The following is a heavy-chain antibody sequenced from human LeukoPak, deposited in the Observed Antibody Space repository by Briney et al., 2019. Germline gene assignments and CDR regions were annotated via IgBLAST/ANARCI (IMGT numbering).Heavy chain of an antibody. Sequence: GASVKVSCKASGYTFSGYYMHWVRQAPGQGLEWMGWINPNSGGTYYAQKFLGRVTITADESTNTAYMELSSLISEDTAVYYCARGETDMASYDYWGQGTLVTVSS. J-gene: IGHJ4*02. V-gene: IGHV1-2*02. CDR2: INPNSGGT. CDR1: GYTFSGYY. D-gene: IGHD5-18*01. CDR3: ARGETDMASYDY.